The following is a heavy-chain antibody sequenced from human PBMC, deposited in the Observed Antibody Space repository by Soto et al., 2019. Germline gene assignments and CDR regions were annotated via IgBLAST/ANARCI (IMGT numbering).Heavy chain of an antibody. D-gene: IGHD3-16*01. Sequence: EVQLLESGGGLVQPGGSLRLSCAASGFTFSSYAMSWVRQAPGKGLEWVSAISGSGGSTYYADSVKGRFTISRDNSKNTLYLQMNSLRAEDTAVYYCAKVLGELPPRYYGMDVWGQGTTVTVSS. CDR3: AKVLGELPPRYYGMDV. J-gene: IGHJ6*02. CDR2: ISGSGGST. CDR1: GFTFSSYA. V-gene: IGHV3-23*01.